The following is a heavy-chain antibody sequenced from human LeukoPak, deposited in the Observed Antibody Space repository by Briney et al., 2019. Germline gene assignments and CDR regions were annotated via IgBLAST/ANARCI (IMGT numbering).Heavy chain of an antibody. Sequence: SETLSLTCAVSGYSISSGYYWGWIRQPPGKGLEWIGSIYHSGSTYYNPSLKSRRTISVDTSKNQFSLKLSSVTAADTAVYYCARGSIAAAGPPFQHWGQGTLVTVSS. V-gene: IGHV4-38-2*01. D-gene: IGHD6-13*01. CDR3: ARGSIAAAGPPFQH. J-gene: IGHJ1*01. CDR2: IYHSGST. CDR1: GYSISSGYY.